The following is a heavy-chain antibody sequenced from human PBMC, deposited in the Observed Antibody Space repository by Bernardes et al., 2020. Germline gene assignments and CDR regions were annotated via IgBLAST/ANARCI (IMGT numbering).Heavy chain of an antibody. Sequence: SETLSLTCTVSGDSINNYYWSWNRQPPGKGLEWIAYMYHTGTTFYNPSLKSRVTTTVETSKKSFSLNLTSVTAADAAVYYCARVWLRGVNPCFDTWGQGTLVTVSS. J-gene: IGHJ5*02. V-gene: IGHV4-59*01. CDR3: ARVWLRGVNPCFDT. CDR1: GDSINNYY. D-gene: IGHD3-10*01. CDR2: MYHTGTT.